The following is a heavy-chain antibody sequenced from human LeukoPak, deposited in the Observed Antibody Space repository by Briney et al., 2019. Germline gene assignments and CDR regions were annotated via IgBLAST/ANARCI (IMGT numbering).Heavy chain of an antibody. CDR2: ISSDGTST. J-gene: IGHJ6*03. CDR3: ARDGRHGATYYYYYYVDV. D-gene: IGHD5-24*01. Sequence: GGSLRLSCEGSDFTFRNFWMHWVRQVPGEGPVWVSRISSDGTSTTYADSVKGRFSIFRDNAKNTLYLQMNSLRVEDTAIYYCARDGRHGATYYYYYYVDVWGKGATVIVSS. V-gene: IGHV3-74*01. CDR1: DFTFRNFW.